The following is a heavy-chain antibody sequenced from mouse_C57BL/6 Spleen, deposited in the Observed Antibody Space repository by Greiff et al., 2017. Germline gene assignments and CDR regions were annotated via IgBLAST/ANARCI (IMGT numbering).Heavy chain of an antibody. CDR2: INPSNGGT. J-gene: IGHJ2*01. V-gene: IGHV1-53*01. CDR3: ARDYGSGFDY. D-gene: IGHD1-1*01. Sequence: QVQLQQSGTELVQPGASVTLSCKASGYTFTSYWMHWVKQRPGQGLEWIGNINPSNGGTNYNEKFKSKATLTVDKSSSTAYMQLSSLTSEYSEVYYCARDYGSGFDYWGQGTTLTVSS. CDR1: GYTFTSYW.